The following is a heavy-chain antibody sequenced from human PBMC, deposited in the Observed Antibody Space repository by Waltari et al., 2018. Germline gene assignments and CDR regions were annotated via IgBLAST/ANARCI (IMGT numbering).Heavy chain of an antibody. CDR1: GDSISRAGYS. CDR3: ARGDFRWHPDWYFDS. Sequence: QLQLQDSGSGLVKPSQTLSLTCGVSGDSISRAGYSWSWVRQPPGEGLEWIGDFFHGGTTQYNPSLKSRVTISVDRSKSQFSLQLTSVTAADTAVYYCARGDFRWHPDWYFDSWGQGALVTVSS. V-gene: IGHV4-30-2*01. CDR2: FFHGGTT. D-gene: IGHD2-21*02. J-gene: IGHJ4*02.